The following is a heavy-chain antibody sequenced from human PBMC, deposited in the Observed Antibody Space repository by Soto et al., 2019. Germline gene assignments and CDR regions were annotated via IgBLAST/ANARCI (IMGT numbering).Heavy chain of an antibody. CDR2: INHSGGT. Sequence: PSETLSLTCGVYGGSFSGYYLTWIRQAPGKGLEWIGEINHSGGTNYNSSLKSRFTISVDTSKNQLSLTLYSVTAAATAVYYCERDRQYYQFWSGYQNERHYGMDVWGQGTTVTVSS. CDR1: GGSFSGYY. D-gene: IGHD3-3*02. CDR3: ERDRQYYQFWSGYQNERHYGMDV. V-gene: IGHV4-34*01. J-gene: IGHJ6*02.